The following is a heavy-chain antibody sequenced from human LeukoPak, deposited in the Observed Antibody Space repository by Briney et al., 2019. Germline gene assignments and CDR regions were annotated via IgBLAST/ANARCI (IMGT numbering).Heavy chain of an antibody. J-gene: IGHJ1*01. Sequence: GGSLRLSCAASGFTFSSYAMSWARQAPGKGLEWVSAISGSGGSTYYADSVKGRFTISRDNSKNTLYLQMNSLRAEDTAVYYCAKYSSSWYLKYFQHWGQGTLATVSS. CDR2: ISGSGGST. V-gene: IGHV3-23*01. D-gene: IGHD6-13*01. CDR3: AKYSSSWYLKYFQH. CDR1: GFTFSSYA.